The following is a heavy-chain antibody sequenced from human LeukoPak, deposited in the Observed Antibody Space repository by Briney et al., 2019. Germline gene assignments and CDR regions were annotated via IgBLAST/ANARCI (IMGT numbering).Heavy chain of an antibody. D-gene: IGHD1-1*01. CDR1: GGSFSGYY. CDR3: ARGDGGYGY. V-gene: IGHV4-34*01. Sequence: SETLSLTCAVYGGSFSGYYWSWIRQPPGKGLEWIGEINPSGSTNYNPSLKSRVTISVDTSKNQFSLKLSSVTAADTAVYYCARGDGGYGYWGQGTLVTVSS. CDR2: INPSGST. J-gene: IGHJ4*02.